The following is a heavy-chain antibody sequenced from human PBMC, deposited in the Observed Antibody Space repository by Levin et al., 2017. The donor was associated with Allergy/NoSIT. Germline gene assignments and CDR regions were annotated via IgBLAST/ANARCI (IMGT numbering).Heavy chain of an antibody. CDR3: ARGLIAGTSGAQYYYYGMDV. CDR2: IIPIFGTA. D-gene: IGHD3-10*01. V-gene: IGHV1-69*01. Sequence: PGESLKISCKASGGTFSSYAISWVRQAPGQGLEWMGGIIPIFGTANYAQKFQGRVTITADESTSTAYMELSSLRSEDTAVYYCARGLIAGTSGAQYYYYGMDVWGQGTTVTVSS. CDR1: GGTFSSYA. J-gene: IGHJ6*02.